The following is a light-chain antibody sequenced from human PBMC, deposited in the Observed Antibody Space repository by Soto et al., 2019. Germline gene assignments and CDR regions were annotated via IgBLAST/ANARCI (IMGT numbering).Light chain of an antibody. CDR3: QQYYSYPFVT. Sequence: AIRITQSPSSFSASTGARVTITCRASQGISSYLAWYQQKPGKAPKLLIYAASTLQSGVPSRFSGSGSGTDFTLTISCLQSEDFATYYCQQYYSYPFVTFGQGTKLEI. V-gene: IGKV1-8*01. J-gene: IGKJ2*01. CDR1: QGISSY. CDR2: AAS.